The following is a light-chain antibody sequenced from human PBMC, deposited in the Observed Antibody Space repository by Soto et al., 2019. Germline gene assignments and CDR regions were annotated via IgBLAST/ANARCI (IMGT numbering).Light chain of an antibody. Sequence: QSVLTQPPSASGTPGQRVTISCSGSSSSIGSNTVNSYQQLLGTAPKLLIYGHNQPPSGVPDRFSGSKSGTSASLAISGLQSEDEADYYCAAWDDSLNGRVFGGGTKLTVL. CDR2: GHN. CDR1: SSSIGSNT. J-gene: IGLJ2*01. CDR3: AAWDDSLNGRV. V-gene: IGLV1-44*01.